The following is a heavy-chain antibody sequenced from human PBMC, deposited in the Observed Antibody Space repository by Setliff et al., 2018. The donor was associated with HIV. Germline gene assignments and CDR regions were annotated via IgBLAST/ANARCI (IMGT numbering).Heavy chain of an antibody. D-gene: IGHD3-22*01. J-gene: IGHJ6*03. CDR2: IYYSGST. Sequence: PSETLSLTCTVSGGSISSYYWSWIRQPPGKGLEWIGYIYYSGSTNYNPSLKSRVTISVDTSKNQFPLKLSSVTAADTAVYYCAIVSSGFLGLYYYYYYMDVWGKGTTVTVSS. V-gene: IGHV4-59*01. CDR3: AIVSSGFLGLYYYYYYMDV. CDR1: GGSISSYY.